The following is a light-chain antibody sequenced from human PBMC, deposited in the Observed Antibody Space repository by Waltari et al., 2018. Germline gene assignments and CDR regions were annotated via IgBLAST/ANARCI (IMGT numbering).Light chain of an antibody. V-gene: IGLV3-21*02. CDR3: QVFDASSDVL. CDR1: NIGGKS. J-gene: IGLJ2*01. CDR2: DDS. Sequence: SYMVTQPPSVSVAPGQTATISCEGNNIGGKSVHWYQLRPGQAPVLVVHDDSDRPSGSPERFSGSKSGNAATLTISRVEAGDEADYHCQVFDASSDVLFGGGTKLTVL.